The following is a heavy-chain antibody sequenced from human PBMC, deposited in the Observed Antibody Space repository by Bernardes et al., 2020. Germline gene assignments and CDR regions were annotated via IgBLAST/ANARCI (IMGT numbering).Heavy chain of an antibody. CDR1: GYTFTSYG. CDR3: ARSLWFRDGNYFDY. J-gene: IGHJ4*02. CDR2: ISAYNGNT. Sequence: ASVKVSCKASGYTFTSYGFSWVRQAPGQGLEWMGWISAYNGNTNYAQKLQGRVTMTTDTFTSTAYMELRSLSSDGTAVYYCARSLWFRDGNYFDYWGQGTVLTVSS. D-gene: IGHD3-10*01. V-gene: IGHV1-18*01.